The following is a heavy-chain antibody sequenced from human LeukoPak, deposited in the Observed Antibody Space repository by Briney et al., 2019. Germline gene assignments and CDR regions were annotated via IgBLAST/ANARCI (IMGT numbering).Heavy chain of an antibody. CDR1: GFTFSSYA. V-gene: IGHV3-30*14. CDR3: ARCISDAFYI. CDR2: ISYDGSNK. J-gene: IGHJ3*02. Sequence: GALRLSCAASGFTFSSYAMHWVRQAPGKGLEWVAVISYDGSNKYYADSVKGRFTISRDSSKNTLYLQMDSLRAEDTAVYYCARCISDAFYIWGQGTMVTVSS. D-gene: IGHD1-14*01.